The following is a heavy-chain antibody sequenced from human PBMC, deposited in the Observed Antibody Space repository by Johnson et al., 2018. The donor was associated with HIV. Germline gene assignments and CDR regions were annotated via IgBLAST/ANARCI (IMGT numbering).Heavy chain of an antibody. Sequence: QMLLVESGGGLVQPGRSLKLSCAASGFTFSSYAMHWVRQAPGKGLEWVAVISYDGSNKYYADSVKGRFTISRDNSKNTLYLQMNSLRAEDTAVYYCAKDLSSSLGPGAFDIWG. CDR1: GFTFSSYA. D-gene: IGHD6-13*01. CDR3: AKDLSSSLGPGAFDI. CDR2: ISYDGSNK. J-gene: IGHJ3*02. V-gene: IGHV3-30-3*01.